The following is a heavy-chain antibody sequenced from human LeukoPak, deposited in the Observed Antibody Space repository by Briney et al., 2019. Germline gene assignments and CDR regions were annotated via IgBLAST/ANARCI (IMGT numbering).Heavy chain of an antibody. CDR3: ARGGISTSLDY. CDR1: GGSISSSSYY. Sequence: SETLSLTCTVSGGSISSSSYYWSWIRQPAGKGLEFIGRIYSSGSTNYNPSLKSRVTMSVDTSKNQLSLKLNSVTAADTAVYYCARGGISTSLDYWGQGTLVTVSS. D-gene: IGHD2-2*01. J-gene: IGHJ4*02. CDR2: IYSSGST. V-gene: IGHV4-61*02.